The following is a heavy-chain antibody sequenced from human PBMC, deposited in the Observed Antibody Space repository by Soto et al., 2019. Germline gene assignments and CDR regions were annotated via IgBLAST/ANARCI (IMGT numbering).Heavy chain of an antibody. J-gene: IGHJ6*03. V-gene: IGHV1-69*08. CDR1: GGTFSSYT. Sequence: QVQLVQSGAEVKKPGSSVKVSCKASGGTFSSYTISRVRQAPGQGLGWMGRIIPILGIANYAQKFQGRVTITSDKSTSTAYMELSSLRSEDTAVYYCARDHTEYSSSAPSYYYYYMDVWGKGTTVTVSS. CDR3: ARDHTEYSSSAPSYYYYYMDV. D-gene: IGHD6-6*01. CDR2: IIPILGIA.